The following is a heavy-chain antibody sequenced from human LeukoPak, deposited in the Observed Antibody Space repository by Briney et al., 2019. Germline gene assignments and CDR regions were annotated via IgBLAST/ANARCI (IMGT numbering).Heavy chain of an antibody. D-gene: IGHD6-19*01. CDR1: GYSISSGYY. Sequence: SETLSLTCTVSGYSISSGYYWGWIRQPPGKGLEWIGSIYHSGSTYYNPSLKSRVTISVDTSKNQFSLKLSSVTAADTAVYYCARGPPSGWYRSNYYYYMDVWGKGPRSPSP. CDR2: IYHSGST. J-gene: IGHJ6*03. CDR3: ARGPPSGWYRSNYYYYMDV. V-gene: IGHV4-38-2*02.